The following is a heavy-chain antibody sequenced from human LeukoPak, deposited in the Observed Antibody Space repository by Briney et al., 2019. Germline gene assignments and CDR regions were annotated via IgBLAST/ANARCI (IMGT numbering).Heavy chain of an antibody. V-gene: IGHV3-30-3*01. D-gene: IGHD5-12*01. J-gene: IGHJ4*02. CDR2: ISYDGSNK. CDR3: ARDRGNSGYDYRAFDY. CDR1: GFTFSSYA. Sequence: GGSLRLSCAASGFTFSSYAMHWVRQAPGKGLEWVAVISYDGSNKYYADSVKGRFTISRDNSKNTLYLQMNSLRAEDTAVYYCARDRGNSGYDYRAFDYWGQGTLVTVSS.